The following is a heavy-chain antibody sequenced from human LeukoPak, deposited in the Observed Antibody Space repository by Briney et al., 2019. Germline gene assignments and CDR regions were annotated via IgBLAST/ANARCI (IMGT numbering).Heavy chain of an antibody. CDR1: GYTFTSYG. V-gene: IGHV1-18*01. D-gene: IGHD2/OR15-2a*01. CDR2: ISAYNGNT. CDR3: ARDSIGGKDLDY. Sequence: ASVKVSCKASGYTFTSYGISWVRQASGQGLEWMGWISAYNGNTNYAQKLQGRVTMTTDTSTSTAYMELRSLGSDDTAVYYCARDSIGGKDLDYWGQGTLVTVSS. J-gene: IGHJ4*02.